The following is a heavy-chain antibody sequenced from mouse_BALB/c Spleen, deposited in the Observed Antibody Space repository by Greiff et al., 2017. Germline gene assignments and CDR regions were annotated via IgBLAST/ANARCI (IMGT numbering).Heavy chain of an antibody. CDR1: GYTFTSYW. Sequence: VQLQQSGAELAKPGASVKMSCKASGYTFTSYWMHWVKQRPGQGLEWIGYINPSTGYTEYNQKFKDKATLTADKSSSTAYMQLSSLTSEDSAVYDCARNYRDYAMDDWGQGTSVTVSS. V-gene: IGHV1-7*01. D-gene: IGHD1-1*01. J-gene: IGHJ4*01. CDR3: ARNYRDYAMDD. CDR2: INPSTGYT.